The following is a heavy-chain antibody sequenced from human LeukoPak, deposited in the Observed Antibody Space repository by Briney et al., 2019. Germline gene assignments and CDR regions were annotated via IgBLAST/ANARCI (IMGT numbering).Heavy chain of an antibody. V-gene: IGHV3-30*18. CDR3: AKDRELLPFDY. CDR1: GFTFSSYG. Sequence: GGSLRLSCAASGFTFSSYGMHWVRQAPGKGLEWVAVISYDGSNKYYADSVKGRFTISRDNSKNTLYLQMNSLRAEDTAVYYCAKDRELLPFDYWGQGTLVTVSS. D-gene: IGHD1-26*01. CDR2: ISYDGSNK. J-gene: IGHJ4*02.